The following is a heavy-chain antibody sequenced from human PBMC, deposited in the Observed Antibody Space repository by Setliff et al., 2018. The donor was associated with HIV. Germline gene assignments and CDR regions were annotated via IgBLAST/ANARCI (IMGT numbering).Heavy chain of an antibody. Sequence: KASETLSLTCTVSGGSISSSSYYWGWVRQPPGKGLEWIGSMYYSGSTYYTPSLKSRITISLDTSKNQFSLRMRSVTAADTAVYYCARVFVDTAVLRVLEYYFDSWGRGALVTSP. CDR2: MYYSGST. CDR3: ARVFVDTAVLRVLEYYFDS. D-gene: IGHD5-18*01. J-gene: IGHJ4*02. CDR1: GGSISSSSYY. V-gene: IGHV4-39*07.